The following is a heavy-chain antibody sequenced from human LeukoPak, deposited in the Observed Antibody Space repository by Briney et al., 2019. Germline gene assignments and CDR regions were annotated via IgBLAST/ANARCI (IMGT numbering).Heavy chain of an antibody. CDR3: TKSARSGGSCYVN. D-gene: IGHD2-15*01. CDR2: IRSSGSTI. Sequence: GGSLRLSCAAFGFTFSDYYMSWIRQAPGKGLEWVSYIRSSGSTISYVDSVKGRFTISRDNAKNSLYLQMNSLRTEDTALYYCTKSARSGGSCYVNWGQGTLVTVSS. CDR1: GFTFSDYY. J-gene: IGHJ4*02. V-gene: IGHV3-11*01.